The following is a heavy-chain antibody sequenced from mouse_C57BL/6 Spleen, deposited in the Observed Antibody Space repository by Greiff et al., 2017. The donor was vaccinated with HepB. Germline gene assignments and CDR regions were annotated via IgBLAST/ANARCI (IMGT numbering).Heavy chain of an antibody. CDR2: IYPSDIET. Sequence: QVQLQQPGAELVRPGSSVKLSCKASGYTFTSYWMDWVKQRPGQGLEWIGNIYPSDIETHYNQKFKDKAKLTVDKSSSTAYMQLSSLTSEDSAVYYCARYGGWLLIFDYWGQGTTLTVSS. J-gene: IGHJ2*01. V-gene: IGHV1-61*01. CDR1: GYTFTSYW. CDR3: ARYGGWLLIFDY. D-gene: IGHD2-3*01.